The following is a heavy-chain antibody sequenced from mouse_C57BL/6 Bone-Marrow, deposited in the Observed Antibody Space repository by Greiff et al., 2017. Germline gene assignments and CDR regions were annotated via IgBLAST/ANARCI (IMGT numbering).Heavy chain of an antibody. V-gene: IGHV1-42*01. Sequence: VQLQQSGPELVKPGASVKISCKASGYSFTGYYMNWVKQSPEKSLEWIGEINPSTGGTTYNQKFKAKATLTVDKSSSTAYMQLKSLTSEDSAVYYCASPRIYYYVSSLYYFDYWGQGTTLTVSS. CDR1: GYSFTGYY. D-gene: IGHD1-1*01. CDR2: INPSTGGT. CDR3: ASPRIYYYVSSLYYFDY. J-gene: IGHJ2*01.